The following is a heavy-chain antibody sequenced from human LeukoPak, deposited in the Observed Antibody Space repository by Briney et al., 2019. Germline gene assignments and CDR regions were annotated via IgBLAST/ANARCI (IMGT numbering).Heavy chain of an antibody. CDR3: ATSGGGPGSFDWFIAFDY. D-gene: IGHD3-9*01. CDR2: FDPEDGET. Sequence: ASVKVSCKVSGYTLTELSMHWVRQAPGKGLEWMGGFDPEDGETIYAQKFQGRVTMTEDTSTDTAYMELSSLRSEDTAVYYCATSGGGPGSFDWFIAFDYWGQGTLVTVSS. V-gene: IGHV1-24*01. J-gene: IGHJ4*02. CDR1: GYTLTELS.